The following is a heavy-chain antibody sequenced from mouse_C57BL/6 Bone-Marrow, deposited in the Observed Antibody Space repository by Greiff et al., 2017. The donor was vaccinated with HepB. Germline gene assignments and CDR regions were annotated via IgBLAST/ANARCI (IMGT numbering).Heavy chain of an antibody. Sequence: EVMLVESGGGLVKPGGSLKLSCAASGFTFSSYAMSWVRQTPEKRLEWVATISDGGSYTYYPDNVKGRFTISRDNAKNNLYLQMSHLKSEDTAMYYCARAFYDGPFDYWGQGTTLTVSS. CDR2: ISDGGSYT. V-gene: IGHV5-4*03. CDR1: GFTFSSYA. D-gene: IGHD2-3*01. CDR3: ARAFYDGPFDY. J-gene: IGHJ2*01.